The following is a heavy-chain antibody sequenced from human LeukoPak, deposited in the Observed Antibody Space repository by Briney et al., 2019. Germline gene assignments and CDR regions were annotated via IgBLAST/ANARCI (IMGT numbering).Heavy chain of an antibody. V-gene: IGHV3-23*01. CDR2: IGSGGATT. CDR1: GFTFSSYA. Sequence: PGGSLRLSCAASGFTFSSYAMSWVRQAPGKGLEWVSAIGSGGATTYYADSVKGRFTISRDNSKNTLFLQMNSLRAEDTAVYYCAKDTWVRRYFDYWGQRTLVTVSS. CDR3: AKDTWVRRYFDY. J-gene: IGHJ4*02. D-gene: IGHD2/OR15-2a*01.